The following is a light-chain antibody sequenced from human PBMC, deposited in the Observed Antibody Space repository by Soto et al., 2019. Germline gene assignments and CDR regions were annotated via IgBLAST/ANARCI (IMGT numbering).Light chain of an antibody. V-gene: IGKV3-11*01. CDR2: DAS. Sequence: EIELTQSPATLSLSPGERATLSCRASQNVEGYLAWYQQKPGQAPRLLIYDASNRAPGIPARFSGSGSGTDFTLTISSLEPEDFAVYYFQQRKTWPPITFGQGTRLEIK. J-gene: IGKJ5*01. CDR3: QQRKTWPPIT. CDR1: QNVEGY.